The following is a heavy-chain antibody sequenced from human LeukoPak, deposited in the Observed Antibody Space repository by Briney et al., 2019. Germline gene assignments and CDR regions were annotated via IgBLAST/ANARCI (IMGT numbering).Heavy chain of an antibody. CDR2: ISSSSSTI. J-gene: IGHJ3*02. D-gene: IGHD2-21*01. Sequence: GGSLRLSCAASGFTFSSYSMNWVRQAPGKGLEWVSYISSSSSTIYYADSVKGRFTISRDNAKNSLYLQMNSLRAEDTAVYYCARDIEYCGGDCYSSGAFDIWGQGTMVTVSS. CDR1: GFTFSSYS. CDR3: ARDIEYCGGDCYSSGAFDI. V-gene: IGHV3-48*04.